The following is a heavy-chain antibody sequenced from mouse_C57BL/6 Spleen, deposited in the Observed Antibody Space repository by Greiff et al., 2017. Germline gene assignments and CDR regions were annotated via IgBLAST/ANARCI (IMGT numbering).Heavy chain of an antibody. J-gene: IGHJ2*01. D-gene: IGHD2-1*01. CDR1: GFTFSSYA. CDR2: ISSGGDYI. V-gene: IGHV5-9-1*02. Sequence: EVKLVESGEGLVKPGGSLKLSCAASGFTFSSYAMSWVRQTPEKRLEWVAYISSGGDYIYYADTVKGRFTISRDNARNTLYLQMSSLKSEDTAMYYCTRTFYYNYFDYWGQGTTLTVSS. CDR3: TRTFYYNYFDY.